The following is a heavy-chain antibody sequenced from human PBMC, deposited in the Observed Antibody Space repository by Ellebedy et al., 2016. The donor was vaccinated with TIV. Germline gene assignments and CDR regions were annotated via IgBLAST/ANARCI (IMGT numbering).Heavy chain of an antibody. Sequence: MPSETLSLTCTVSGDSISSSVYYWGWIRQPPGKGLEWIGSFSQSGSTSYSPSHTSRVTISVDTSKNQFSLKLSSVTAADTAIFYCARHSTVTTIGTWGQGALVTVSS. CDR1: GDSISSSVYY. D-gene: IGHD4-17*01. CDR3: ARHSTVTTIGT. J-gene: IGHJ5*02. V-gene: IGHV4-39*01. CDR2: FSQSGST.